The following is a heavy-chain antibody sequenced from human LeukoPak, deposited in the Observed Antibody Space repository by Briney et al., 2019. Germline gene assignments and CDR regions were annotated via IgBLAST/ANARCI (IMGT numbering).Heavy chain of an antibody. Sequence: TLXLTCTVSGGSISSYYWSWIRQPPGKGLEWIGYIYYSGSTNYNPSLKSRVTISVDTSKNQFSLKLSSVTAADTAVYYCARLINSSWFDYYYGMDVWGQGTTVTVSS. CDR2: IYYSGST. J-gene: IGHJ6*02. D-gene: IGHD6-13*01. CDR3: ARLINSSWFDYYYGMDV. CDR1: GGSISSYY. V-gene: IGHV4-59*08.